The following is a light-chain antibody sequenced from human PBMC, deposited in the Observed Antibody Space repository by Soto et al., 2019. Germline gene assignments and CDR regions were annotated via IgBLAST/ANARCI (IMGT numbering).Light chain of an antibody. CDR2: EVS. CDR3: SSYTSSSTRV. V-gene: IGLV2-14*03. Sequence: QSLLTQPAPLSWSPGQSITLSCTGTSSDVGAYDYVSWYQQHPDKAPKLMIYEVSNRPSGVSNRFSGSKSVNTATLTISGLQADDEADYYCSSYTSSSTRVFGTGTKVTVL. CDR1: SSDVGAYDY. J-gene: IGLJ1*01.